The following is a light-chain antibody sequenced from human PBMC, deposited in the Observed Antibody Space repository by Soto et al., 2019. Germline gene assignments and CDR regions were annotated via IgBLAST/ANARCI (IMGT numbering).Light chain of an antibody. V-gene: IGKV1-12*01. Sequence: DIQMTQSPSSLSASVGDAVTITCRASQGLNTWLAWYQQKPGKAPRLLIYAASSLQSGITSRFSGTGSGAVFTRTISSLQPEDFATYYCQQVNSFPYTFGQGTKLEIK. CDR1: QGLNTW. CDR3: QQVNSFPYT. CDR2: AAS. J-gene: IGKJ2*01.